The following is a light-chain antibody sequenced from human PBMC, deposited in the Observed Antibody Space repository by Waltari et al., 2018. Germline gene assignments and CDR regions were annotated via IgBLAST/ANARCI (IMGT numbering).Light chain of an antibody. CDR1: ESLTSY. CDR2: DTS. J-gene: IGKJ2*01. V-gene: IGKV3-11*01. Sequence: EIVLTQSPATLSLSPGERATLSCRASESLTSYLACYQHKPGQAPRLLIYDTSNRATGIPARFSGSGSGADFTLIISSLEPEDFGVYYCQQRSTFGQGTKLEIK. CDR3: QQRST.